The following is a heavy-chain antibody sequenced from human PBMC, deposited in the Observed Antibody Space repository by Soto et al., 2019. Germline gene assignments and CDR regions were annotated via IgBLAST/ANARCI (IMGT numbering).Heavy chain of an antibody. J-gene: IGHJ6*03. CDR2: IYYSGST. V-gene: IGHV4-59*01. Sequence: PSETLSLTCTVSGGSISSYYWSWIRQPPGKGLEWIGYIYYSGSTNYSTSLKTRLTISKDTSKNQVVLTMTNMDPVDTATYYCARNLHYYYMDVWGKGTTVTVSS. CDR3: ARNLHYYYMDV. CDR1: GGSISSYY.